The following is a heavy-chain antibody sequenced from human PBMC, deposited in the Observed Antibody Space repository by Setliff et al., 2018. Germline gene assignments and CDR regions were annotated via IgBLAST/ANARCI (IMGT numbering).Heavy chain of an antibody. CDR3: ATSIAAAALHDAFDI. J-gene: IGHJ3*02. CDR2: ISSSGGTI. Sequence: PGGSLRLSCAASGFSVSNYGMNWVRQAPGKGLEWLSYISSSGGTIHYADSVKGRFTISKDTAENSVFLQMNSLRAEDTAVYYCATSIAAAALHDAFDIWGQGTMVTVSS. D-gene: IGHD6-13*01. CDR1: GFSVSNYG. V-gene: IGHV3-48*01.